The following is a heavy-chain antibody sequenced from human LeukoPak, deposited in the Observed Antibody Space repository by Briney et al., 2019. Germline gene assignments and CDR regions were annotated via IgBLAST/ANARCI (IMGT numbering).Heavy chain of an antibody. Sequence: GGSLRLSCAASGFTFSTYGMNWVRQAPGKGLEWLSYISSSSNSIYYADSVKGRFTISRDNSENMLYLQMDSLRVEDTAVYHCAREEYGGVYFDYWGQGTLVTVSS. CDR2: ISSSSNSI. CDR1: GFTFSTYG. J-gene: IGHJ4*02. V-gene: IGHV3-48*04. D-gene: IGHD4-23*01. CDR3: AREEYGGVYFDY.